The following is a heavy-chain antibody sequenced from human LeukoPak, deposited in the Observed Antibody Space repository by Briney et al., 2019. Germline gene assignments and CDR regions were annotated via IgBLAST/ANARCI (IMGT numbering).Heavy chain of an antibody. J-gene: IGHJ6*02. CDR1: GGSISSYS. CDR3: ARALRARITGMTASVYGMDV. V-gene: IGHV4-59*01. D-gene: IGHD1-20*01. Sequence: SETLSLTCTVSGGSISSYSWSWIRQPPGKGLEWIGYIYYSGSTNYNPSLKSRVTISVDTSKNQFSLKLSSATAADTAVYYCARALRARITGMTASVYGMDVWGQGTTVTVSS. CDR2: IYYSGST.